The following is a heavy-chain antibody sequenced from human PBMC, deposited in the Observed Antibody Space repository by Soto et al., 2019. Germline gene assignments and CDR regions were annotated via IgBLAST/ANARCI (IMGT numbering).Heavy chain of an antibody. J-gene: IGHJ2*01. CDR1: GGSFSGFY. Sequence: SETLSLTCAVHGGSFSGFYWTWIRQPPGKGLEWIGEINHSGSSNYNPPLKSRVTMSLDTSRNQFSLSLNSVTAADKAVYYCARMAGPWYFDLWGRGTLVTVFS. V-gene: IGHV4-34*01. CDR2: INHSGSS. CDR3: ARMAGPWYFDL.